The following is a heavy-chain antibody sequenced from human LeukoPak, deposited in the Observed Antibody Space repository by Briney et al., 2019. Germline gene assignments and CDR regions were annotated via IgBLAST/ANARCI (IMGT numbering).Heavy chain of an antibody. V-gene: IGHV3-21*01. CDR1: IFTFSSYS. D-gene: IGHD1-26*01. Sequence: GGSLSLSCAVAIFTFSSYSMNWVRQAPGKGLEWVSSISSSSSYIYYTDAVKGRFTISRDNAKNSLYLQMNSLRAEDTAVYYCARGIGSRGPYYFDYWGQGTLVTVSS. CDR3: ARGIGSRGPYYFDY. J-gene: IGHJ4*02. CDR2: ISSSSSYI.